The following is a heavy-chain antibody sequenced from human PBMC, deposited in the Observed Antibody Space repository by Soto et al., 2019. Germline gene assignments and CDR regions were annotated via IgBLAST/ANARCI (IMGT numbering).Heavy chain of an antibody. Sequence: QVQLVQSGAEVKKPGASVKVSCKASGYTFTSYGISWVRQVPGQGLEWMGWISAYNGNTNYAQKLQGRVTMTTDTSTSTAYMELRSLRSDDTAVYYCARASLYYDILTGIDYWGQGTLVTVSS. D-gene: IGHD3-9*01. CDR1: GYTFTSYG. J-gene: IGHJ4*02. CDR3: ARASLYYDILTGIDY. CDR2: ISAYNGNT. V-gene: IGHV1-18*01.